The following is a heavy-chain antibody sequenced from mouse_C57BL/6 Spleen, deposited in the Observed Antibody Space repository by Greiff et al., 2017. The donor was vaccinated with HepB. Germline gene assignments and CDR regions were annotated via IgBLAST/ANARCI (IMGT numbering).Heavy chain of an antibody. CDR2: IYPGNSDT. Sequence: EVNLVESGTVLARPGASVKMSCKTSGYTFTSYWMHWVKQRPGQGLEWIGAIYPGNSDTSYNQKFKGKAKLTAVTSASTAYMELSSLKNEDSAVYYCTRRDYYGSSYGPFDYWGQGTTLTVSS. V-gene: IGHV1-5*01. D-gene: IGHD1-1*01. CDR3: TRRDYYGSSYGPFDY. J-gene: IGHJ2*01. CDR1: GYTFTSYW.